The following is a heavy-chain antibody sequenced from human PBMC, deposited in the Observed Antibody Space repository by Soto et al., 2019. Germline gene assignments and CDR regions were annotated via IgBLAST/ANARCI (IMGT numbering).Heavy chain of an antibody. J-gene: IGHJ6*02. V-gene: IGHV4-4*07. D-gene: IGHD3-3*01. CDR2: IYTSGSA. CDR3: ARDEVDYDFWSGYHSGMDV. Sequence: GTISLTSTVSGGCISIYYWSWIRQPSGKGLEWIGRIYTSGSANYNPSLKSRVTMSVDTSKNQFSLKLSSVTAADTAVYYCARDEVDYDFWSGYHSGMDVWGQGTMLTVPS. CDR1: GGCISIYY.